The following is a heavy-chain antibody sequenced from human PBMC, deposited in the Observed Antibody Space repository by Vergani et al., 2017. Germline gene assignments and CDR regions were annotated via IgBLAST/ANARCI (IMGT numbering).Heavy chain of an antibody. CDR2: IVVGSGNT. CDR3: AAQRGSSANYYYYGMDV. CDR1: GFTFTSSA. D-gene: IGHD6-6*01. Sequence: QMQLVQSGPEVKKPGTSVKVSCKASGFTFTSSAMQWVRQARGQRLEWIGWIVVGSGNTNYAQKFQERVPITRDMSTSTAYMELSSLRSEDTAVYYCAAQRGSSANYYYYGMDVWGQGTTVTVSS. V-gene: IGHV1-58*02. J-gene: IGHJ6*02.